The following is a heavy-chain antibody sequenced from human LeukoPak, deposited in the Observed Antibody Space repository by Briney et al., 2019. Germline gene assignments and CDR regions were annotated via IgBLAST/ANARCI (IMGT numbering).Heavy chain of an antibody. D-gene: IGHD3-22*01. CDR3: ARGSYDSSGYYYNWFDP. Sequence: ASVKVSRKASGYTFTSYDINWVRQATGQGLEWMGWMNPNSGNTGYAQKFQGRVTMTRNTSISTAYMELSSLRSEDTAVYYCARGSYDSSGYYYNWFDPWGQGTLVTVSS. CDR2: MNPNSGNT. V-gene: IGHV1-8*01. J-gene: IGHJ5*02. CDR1: GYTFTSYD.